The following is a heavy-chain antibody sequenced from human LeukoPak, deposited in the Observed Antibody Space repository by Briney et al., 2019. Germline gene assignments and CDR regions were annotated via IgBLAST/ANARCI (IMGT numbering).Heavy chain of an antibody. J-gene: IGHJ4*02. V-gene: IGHV4-39*01. Sequence: SETLSLTCTVSGGSISSSSYYWGWIRQPPGKGLEWIGSIYYSGSTYYNPSLKSRVTISVDTSKNQFSLMLSSVTAADTAVYYCARPLWSGYFYFDYWGQGTLVTVSS. D-gene: IGHD3-3*01. CDR1: GGSISSSSYY. CDR2: IYYSGST. CDR3: ARPLWSGYFYFDY.